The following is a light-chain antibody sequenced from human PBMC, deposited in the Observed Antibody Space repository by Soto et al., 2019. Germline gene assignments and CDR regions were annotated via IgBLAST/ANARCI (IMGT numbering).Light chain of an antibody. CDR2: KAT. CDR1: QSITTW. V-gene: IGKV1-5*03. CDR3: QKYNSAPP. J-gene: IGKJ4*01. Sequence: DIQMTQSPSTLSASVGDRVTITCRASQSITTWLAWYQQKPGKAPKLLIYKATNLQSGVPSRFSGSGSGTEFSLTISSLQPEDVATYYCQKYNSAPPFGGGTKVEIK.